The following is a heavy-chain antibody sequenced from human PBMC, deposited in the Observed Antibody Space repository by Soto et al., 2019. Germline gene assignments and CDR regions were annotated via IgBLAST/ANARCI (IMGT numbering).Heavy chain of an antibody. CDR3: ARHAGYSSSWHPNY. Sequence: SETLSLTCTVSGDSISSSRYYWGWIRQPPGKGLEWIGSLYFIGNTNYNPSLKSRLTISVDTSKNQFSLQLSSVTAADTAVYYCARHAGYSSSWHPNYWGQGTLVTVSS. CDR1: GDSISSSRYY. J-gene: IGHJ4*02. V-gene: IGHV4-39*01. D-gene: IGHD6-13*01. CDR2: LYFIGNT.